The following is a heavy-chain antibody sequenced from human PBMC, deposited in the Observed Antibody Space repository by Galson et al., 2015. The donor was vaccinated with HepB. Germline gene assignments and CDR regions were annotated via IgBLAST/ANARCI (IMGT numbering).Heavy chain of an antibody. Sequence: SVKVSCKASGYTFITYYTHWVRQAPGQGLEWMGIIRPSGDDGTTYAQKFQGRVTMTRDTSTSTVYMDLNSLRSEDTAVYYCVREYRGGSFDYWGQGTLVTVSS. J-gene: IGHJ4*02. D-gene: IGHD1-26*01. CDR2: IRPSGDDGT. V-gene: IGHV1-46*01. CDR1: GYTFITYY. CDR3: VREYRGGSFDY.